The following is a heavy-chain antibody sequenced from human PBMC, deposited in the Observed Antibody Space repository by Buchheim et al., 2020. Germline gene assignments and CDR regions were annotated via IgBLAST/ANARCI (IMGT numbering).Heavy chain of an antibody. Sequence: QVQLQESGPGLVKPSQTLSLTCAVSGDSISSGDSYWSWIRQPPGKGLEWIGYIYYSGSTHYNPSLMSRVTISVDTSKNQFSLKLSSVTAADTAVYYCARAVLMDLYSMDVWGQGTT. J-gene: IGHJ6*02. CDR3: ARAVLMDLYSMDV. D-gene: IGHD2-8*01. CDR1: GDSISSGDSY. V-gene: IGHV4-30-4*01. CDR2: IYYSGST.